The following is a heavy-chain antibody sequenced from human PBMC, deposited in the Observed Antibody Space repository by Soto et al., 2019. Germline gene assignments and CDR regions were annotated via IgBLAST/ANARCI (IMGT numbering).Heavy chain of an antibody. CDR1: GFTVSRDA. J-gene: IGHJ4*02. CDR2: ISGSGGST. V-gene: IGHV3-23*01. Sequence: GGSLRLSCAASGFTVSRDAMSWVRQAPGKWLEWVSAISGSGGSTYYADSVKGRFTISRDNSKNTLYLQMNSLRAEDTAVYYCAKSVAVAYFDYWGQGTLVTVSS. D-gene: IGHD6-19*01. CDR3: AKSVAVAYFDY.